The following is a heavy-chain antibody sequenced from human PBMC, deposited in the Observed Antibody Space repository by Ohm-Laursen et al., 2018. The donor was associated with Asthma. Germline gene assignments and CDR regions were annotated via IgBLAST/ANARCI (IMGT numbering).Heavy chain of an antibody. CDR2: IYYSGST. J-gene: IGHJ4*02. Sequence: SDTLSLTCTVSGGSISSYYWSWIRQPPGKGPEWIGYIYYSGSTNYNPSLKSRVTISVDTSKNQFSLKLSSVTAADTAVYYCARDSGYSSSWYTFDYWGQGTLVTVSS. D-gene: IGHD6-13*01. CDR3: ARDSGYSSSWYTFDY. CDR1: GGSISSYY. V-gene: IGHV4-59*01.